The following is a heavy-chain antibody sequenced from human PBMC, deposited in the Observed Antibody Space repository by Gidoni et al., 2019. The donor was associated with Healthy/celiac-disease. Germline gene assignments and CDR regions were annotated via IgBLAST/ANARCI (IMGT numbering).Heavy chain of an antibody. CDR1: GGTFSSYA. J-gene: IGHJ4*02. CDR3: ARDRPTSSSTTLYDFDY. V-gene: IGHV1-69*01. Sequence: QVQLVQSGAEVKKPGSSVKVSCKASGGTFSSYAISWGRPAPGQGLEWMGGIIPIVGTANAAQKVQGRVTITADESTSTAYMELSSLRSEDTAVYYCARDRPTSSSTTLYDFDYWGQGTLVTVSS. D-gene: IGHD6-6*01. CDR2: IIPIVGTA.